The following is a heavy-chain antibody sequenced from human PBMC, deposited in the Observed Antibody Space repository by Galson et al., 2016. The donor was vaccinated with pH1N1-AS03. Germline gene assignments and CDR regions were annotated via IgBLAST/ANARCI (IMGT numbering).Heavy chain of an antibody. CDR1: GYTFSTYG. Sequence: QSGAEVKKPGESLKISCKASGYTFSTYGVSWARQAPGQGLEWMGWISGYDDDTNYAQNVAGRVTMTTDKSTSTVYMELRSLRSDDTAVYYCARDRGFRPDTFDIWGQGTWVTVSS. J-gene: IGHJ3*02. V-gene: IGHV1-18*04. CDR2: ISGYDDDT. D-gene: IGHD2-15*01. CDR3: ARDRGFRPDTFDI.